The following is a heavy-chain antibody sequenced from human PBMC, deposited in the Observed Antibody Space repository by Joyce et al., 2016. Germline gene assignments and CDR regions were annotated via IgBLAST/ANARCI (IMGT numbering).Heavy chain of an antibody. Sequence: QVQLVQSGAEVKNPGASVKVSCKASGFSFSGYYMHWVRQAPGQGREWMRGINPDRGDTIYAQKLQGRVTMTRDTSSSTVYLELGRLTSDDTALYYCAREYGGTFYFDYWGQVTLVTVSS. J-gene: IGHJ4*02. V-gene: IGHV1-2*02. CDR1: GFSFSGYY. CDR2: INPDRGDT. D-gene: IGHD4-23*01. CDR3: AREYGGTFYFDY.